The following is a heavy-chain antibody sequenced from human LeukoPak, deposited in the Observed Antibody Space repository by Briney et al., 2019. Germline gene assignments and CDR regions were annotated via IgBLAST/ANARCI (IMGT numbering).Heavy chain of an antibody. J-gene: IGHJ4*02. CDR1: GFTFSSYV. Sequence: GGSLRLSCAASGFTFSSYVMSWVRQAPGKGLEWVSGISGSGDNTYYADSVKGRFTISRDNSKNTLYVQVNSLGTEDTAAYYCAKGSYYDSSGSFYFDYWGQGTLVTVSS. CDR2: ISGSGDNT. V-gene: IGHV3-23*01. CDR3: AKGSYYDSSGSFYFDY. D-gene: IGHD3-22*01.